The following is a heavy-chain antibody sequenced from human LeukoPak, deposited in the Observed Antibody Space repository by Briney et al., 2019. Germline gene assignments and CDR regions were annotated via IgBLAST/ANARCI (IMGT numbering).Heavy chain of an antibody. CDR1: GYTFTSYG. CDR2: ISAYNGNT. Sequence: ASVKVSCKASGYTFTSYGISWVRQAPGQGLEWMGWISAYNGNTNYAQKFQGRVTITADESTSTAYMELSSLRSEDTAVYYCARGPIAARPGNFDYWGQGTLVTVSS. D-gene: IGHD6-6*01. J-gene: IGHJ4*02. V-gene: IGHV1-18*01. CDR3: ARGPIAARPGNFDY.